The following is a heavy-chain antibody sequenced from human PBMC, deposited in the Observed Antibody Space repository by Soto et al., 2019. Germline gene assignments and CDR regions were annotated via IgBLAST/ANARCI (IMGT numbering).Heavy chain of an antibody. CDR1: GGSISSGDYY. V-gene: IGHV4-30-4*01. Sequence: SETLSLTCTVSGGSISSGDYYWSWIRQPPGKGLEWIGYIYYSGSTYYNPSLKSRVTISVDTSKNQFSLKLSSVTAADTAVYYCARGVRGYSGYDSGSNYYYYCGMDVWGQGTTVSVS. J-gene: IGHJ6*01. CDR3: ARGVRGYSGYDSGSNYYYYCGMDV. CDR2: IYYSGST. D-gene: IGHD5-12*01.